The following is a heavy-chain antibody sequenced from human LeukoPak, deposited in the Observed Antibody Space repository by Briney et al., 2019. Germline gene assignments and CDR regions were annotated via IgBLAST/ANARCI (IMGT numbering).Heavy chain of an antibody. CDR1: GFTFSSYG. CDR3: AKASSRGGSALSPYYYYGMDV. Sequence: GGSLRLSCAASGFTFSSYGMHWVRQAPGKGLEWVAVISYDGSNKYYADSVKGRFTISRDNSKNTLYLQMNSLRAEDTAVYYCAKASSRGGSALSPYYYYGMDVWGQGTTVTVSS. V-gene: IGHV3-30*18. D-gene: IGHD3-16*01. J-gene: IGHJ6*02. CDR2: ISYDGSNK.